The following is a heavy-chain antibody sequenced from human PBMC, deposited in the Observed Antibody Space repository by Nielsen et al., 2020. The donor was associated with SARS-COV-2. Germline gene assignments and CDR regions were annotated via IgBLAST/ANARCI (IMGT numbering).Heavy chain of an antibody. D-gene: IGHD3-3*01. J-gene: IGHJ6*02. CDR1: GYTFTSYG. Sequence: ASVKVSCKASGYTFTSYGISWVRQAPGQGLDWMGWISAYNGNTNYAQKLQGRVTMTTDTSTSTAYMELRSLRSDDTAVYYCARDSPIAYYDFWSGYYNPLGYGMDVWGQGTTVTVSS. V-gene: IGHV1-18*01. CDR3: ARDSPIAYYDFWSGYYNPLGYGMDV. CDR2: ISAYNGNT.